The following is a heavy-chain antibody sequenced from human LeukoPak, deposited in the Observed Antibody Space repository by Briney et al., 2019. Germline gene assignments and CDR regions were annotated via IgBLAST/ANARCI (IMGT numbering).Heavy chain of an antibody. CDR3: ARGPSYFQH. V-gene: IGHV6-1*01. Sequence: SQTLSLTCAISVDSVSSNSATWNWIRQSPSIGLEWLGRTYYRSKWYKYYAVSVKGRITINPDTSKNQFSLQLNSVTPEDTAVYYCARGPSYFQHWGQGTLVTVSS. CDR1: VDSVSSNSAT. J-gene: IGHJ1*01. CDR2: TYYRSKWYK.